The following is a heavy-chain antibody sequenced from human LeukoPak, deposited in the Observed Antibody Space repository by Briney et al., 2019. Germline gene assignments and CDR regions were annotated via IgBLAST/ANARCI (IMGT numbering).Heavy chain of an antibody. CDR1: GGTFSSYA. J-gene: IGHJ6*03. CDR3: ATGPNYYYYMDV. Sequence: SVKVSCKASGGTFSSYAISWVRQAPGQGLEWMGGIIPIFGTANYAQKFRGRVTITTDESTSTAYMELSSLRSEDTAVYYCATGPNYYYYMDVWGKGTTVTVSS. V-gene: IGHV1-69*05. CDR2: IIPIFGTA.